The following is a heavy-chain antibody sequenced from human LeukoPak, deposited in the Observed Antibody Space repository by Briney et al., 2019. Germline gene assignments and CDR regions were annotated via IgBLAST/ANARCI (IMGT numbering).Heavy chain of an antibody. CDR1: GLTFSSYA. CDR3: ARDGYRYYGSGSYPLLGY. CDR2: ISGSGGST. J-gene: IGHJ4*02. Sequence: GGSLRLSCAASGLTFSSYAMSWVRQAPGKGLEWVSAISGSGGSTYYADSVKGRFTISRDNAKNSLYLQMNSLRAEDTAVYYCARDGYRYYGSGSYPLLGYWGQGTLVTVSS. D-gene: IGHD3-10*01. V-gene: IGHV3-23*01.